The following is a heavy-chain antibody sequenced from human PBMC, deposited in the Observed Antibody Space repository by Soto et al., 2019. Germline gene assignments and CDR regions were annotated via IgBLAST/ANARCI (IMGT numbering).Heavy chain of an antibody. CDR1: GGSISSYD. CDR3: ARSMESMIVVVPPGAFDI. J-gene: IGHJ3*02. Sequence: SSETLALTCTVSGGSISSYDWSWIRQPPGKGLEWIGYIYYSGSTNYNPSLKSRVTISVDTSKNQFSLKLSSVTAADTAVYYCARSMESMIVVVPPGAFDIWGQGTMVTVSS. D-gene: IGHD3-22*01. CDR2: IYYSGST. V-gene: IGHV4-59*01.